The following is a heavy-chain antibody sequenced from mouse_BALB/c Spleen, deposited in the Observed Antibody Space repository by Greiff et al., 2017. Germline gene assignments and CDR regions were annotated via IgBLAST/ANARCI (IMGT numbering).Heavy chain of an antibody. Sequence: EVHLVESGPSLVKPSQTLSLTCSVTGDSITSGYWNWIRKFPGNKLEYMGYISYSGSTYYNPSLKSRISITRDTSKNQYYLQLNSVTTEDTATYYCARSFITTVVAPYAMDYWGQGTSVTVSS. D-gene: IGHD1-1*01. CDR1: GDSITSGY. V-gene: IGHV3-8*02. CDR2: ISYSGST. CDR3: ARSFITTVVAPYAMDY. J-gene: IGHJ4*01.